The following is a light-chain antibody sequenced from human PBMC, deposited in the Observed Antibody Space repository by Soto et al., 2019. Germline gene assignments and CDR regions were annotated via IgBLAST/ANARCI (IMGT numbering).Light chain of an antibody. V-gene: IGKV3-20*01. CDR2: GAS. J-gene: IGKJ1*01. CDR1: QSVSSSY. Sequence: DIVLTQSPGTLSLSPGERATLSCRASQSVSSSYLAWYQQKPGQAPRLPIYGASRRATGIPDRFSGSGSGTDFTLTISRLEPEDFAGYYCQQDGSSPWTFGRGTKVEIK. CDR3: QQDGSSPWT.